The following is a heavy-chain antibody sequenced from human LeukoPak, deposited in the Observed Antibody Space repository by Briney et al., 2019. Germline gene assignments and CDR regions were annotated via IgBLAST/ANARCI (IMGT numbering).Heavy chain of an antibody. Sequence: GGSLRLSCAASGFTFSNAWMSWVRQAPGKGLEWVSYISSSSSTIYYADSVKGRFTISRDNAKNSLYLQMNSLRAEDMAVYYCARGGGYDSYYFDYWGQGTLVTVSS. V-gene: IGHV3-48*01. J-gene: IGHJ4*02. CDR3: ARGGGYDSYYFDY. D-gene: IGHD5-12*01. CDR2: ISSSSSTI. CDR1: GFTFSNAW.